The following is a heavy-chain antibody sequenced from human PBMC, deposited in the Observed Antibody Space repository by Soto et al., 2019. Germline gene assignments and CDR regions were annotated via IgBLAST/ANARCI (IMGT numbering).Heavy chain of an antibody. D-gene: IGHD6-19*01. CDR1: GFSFTSYW. Sequence: WGSLRLSFAAFGFSFTSYWMRWVRQAPGKGLEWVANIKQDGSEKYYVDSVKGRFTISRDKAKTSLYRQMSSLRAEDTAVYYCASVKSSGSFDYWGQGALVTVS. CDR2: IKQDGSEK. V-gene: IGHV3-7*03. CDR3: ASVKSSGSFDY. J-gene: IGHJ4*02.